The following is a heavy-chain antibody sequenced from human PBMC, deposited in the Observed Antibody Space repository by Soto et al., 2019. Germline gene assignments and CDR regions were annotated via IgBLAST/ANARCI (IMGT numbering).Heavy chain of an antibody. J-gene: IGHJ3*02. V-gene: IGHV5-51*01. Sequence: GESLKISCKGSGFSFTSYWIGWVRQMPGKGLEWMGIIYPGDSETRYSPSFQGQVNISADKSISTANLQWSSLRASDTATYYCARTLGYCSTTSCYEFGAFDIWGQGTMVTVSS. D-gene: IGHD2-2*03. CDR3: ARTLGYCSTTSCYEFGAFDI. CDR1: GFSFTSYW. CDR2: IYPGDSET.